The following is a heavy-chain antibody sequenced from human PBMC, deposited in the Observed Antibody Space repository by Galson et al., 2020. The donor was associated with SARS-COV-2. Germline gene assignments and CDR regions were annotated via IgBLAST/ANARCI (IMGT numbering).Heavy chain of an antibody. CDR3: ARNQYPSRGWFDP. J-gene: IGHJ5*02. D-gene: IGHD6-13*01. V-gene: IGHV4-31*11. Sequence: SETLSLTCAVSGGSISSGDYYWSWIRQHPGKGLEWIGYASHDGRSHYTSSLKSRVSMSVDTSKNQFSLSLTSVTAADTAVYFCARNQYPSRGWFDPWGQGTLVIVSS. CDR1: GGSISSGDYY. CDR2: ASHDGRS.